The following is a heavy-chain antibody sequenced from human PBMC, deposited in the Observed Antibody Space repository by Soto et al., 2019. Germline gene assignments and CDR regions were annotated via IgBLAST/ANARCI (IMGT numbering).Heavy chain of an antibody. CDR3: ARGGLTEVATFGY. CDR1: GYTFNTYG. Sequence: QVQLVQSGAEVKKPGASVKVSCKASGYTFNTYGISWVRQAPGQGLEWMGWISTKNGNTNYEQKLQGRVSMTTDTSTSTAYMELRSLTSDDTAVYYYARGGLTEVATFGYWGQGTLVTVSS. J-gene: IGHJ4*02. V-gene: IGHV1-18*04. CDR2: ISTKNGNT. D-gene: IGHD5-12*01.